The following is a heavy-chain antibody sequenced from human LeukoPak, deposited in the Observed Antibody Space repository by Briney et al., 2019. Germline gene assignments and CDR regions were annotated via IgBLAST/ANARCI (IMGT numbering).Heavy chain of an antibody. D-gene: IGHD1-26*01. CDR3: AKDASGSYLVLGDFDY. CDR2: ISGSGGST. J-gene: IGHJ4*02. V-gene: IGHV3-23*01. Sequence: GGSLRLSCAASGFTFSSYAMSWVRQAPGKGLEWVSAISGSGGSTYYADFVKGRFTISRDNSKNTLYLQMNSLRAEDTAVYYCAKDASGSYLVLGDFDYWGQGALVTVSS. CDR1: GFTFSSYA.